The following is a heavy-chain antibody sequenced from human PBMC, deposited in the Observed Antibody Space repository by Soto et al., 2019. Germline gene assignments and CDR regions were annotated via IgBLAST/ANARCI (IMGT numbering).Heavy chain of an antibody. D-gene: IGHD1-1*01. Sequence: PSETLSLTCAVSGGSISSGGYSWSWIRQPPGKGLEWIGYIYHSGSTYYNPSLKSRVTISVDRSKNQFSLKLSSVTAADTAVYYCARDNPPGTGTNYGMDVWGQGTTVTVPS. CDR1: GGSISSGGYS. J-gene: IGHJ6*02. CDR2: IYHSGST. V-gene: IGHV4-30-2*01. CDR3: ARDNPPGTGTNYGMDV.